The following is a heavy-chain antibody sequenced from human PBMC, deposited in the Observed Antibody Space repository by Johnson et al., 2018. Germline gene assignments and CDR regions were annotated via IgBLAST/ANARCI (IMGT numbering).Heavy chain of an antibody. CDR3: AKRKVGYGLEAYYYYYGMDV. Sequence: QVQLVQSGGGVVQPGRSLRLSCAASGFTFSSYGMHWVRQAPGKGLEWVAVIWYDGSNKYYADSVKGRFTISRDNSKNTLYLQMNSLRAEDTAVYYCAKRKVGYGLEAYYYYYGMDVWGQGTTVTVSS. CDR2: IWYDGSNK. CDR1: GFTFSSYG. J-gene: IGHJ6*02. V-gene: IGHV3-33*06. D-gene: IGHD3/OR15-3a*01.